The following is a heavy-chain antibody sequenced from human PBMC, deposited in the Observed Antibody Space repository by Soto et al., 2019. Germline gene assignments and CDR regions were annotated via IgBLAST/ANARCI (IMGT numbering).Heavy chain of an antibody. CDR2: IIPILGIA. Sequence: QVQLVQSGAEVKKPGYSVKVSCKASAGTLSSFTISLVRQAPGQGLEWMGRIIPILGIANYAQTLQGRVTSTAVKSTSTAYMELRSLRSEETAVYYCARHSGYCSGCSCQIEAPSDYWGQGTLVTVSS. D-gene: IGHD2-15*01. CDR3: ARHSGYCSGCSCQIEAPSDY. J-gene: IGHJ4*02. V-gene: IGHV1-69*02. CDR1: AGTLSSFT.